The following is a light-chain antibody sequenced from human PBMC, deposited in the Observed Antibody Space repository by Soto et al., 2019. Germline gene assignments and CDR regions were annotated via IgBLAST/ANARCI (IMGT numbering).Light chain of an antibody. CDR1: QSVSSTY. J-gene: IGKJ1*01. Sequence: EIVLTQSPGTLSLSPGERATLSCRARQSVSSTYLAWYQQKPGQAPRLLIYDASNRATGIPARFSGSGSGTDFTLTISSLEPEDFAFYYCQQRSNWPRTFGQGTKVDIK. V-gene: IGKV3-11*01. CDR3: QQRSNWPRT. CDR2: DAS.